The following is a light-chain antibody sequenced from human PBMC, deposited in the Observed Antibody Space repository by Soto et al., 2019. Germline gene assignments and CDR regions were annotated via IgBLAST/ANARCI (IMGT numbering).Light chain of an antibody. CDR1: SSDVGGSNF. V-gene: IGLV2-14*03. CDR3: SSYTSSSTVV. CDR2: DVA. Sequence: QSALTQPASVSASPGQSITISCTGTSSDVGGSNFVSWYQQHPGKPPKLIIYDVATRPSGVSNRFSGSKSDNTASLTISGLQAEDEADYYCSSYTSSSTVVFGGGTKVTVL. J-gene: IGLJ2*01.